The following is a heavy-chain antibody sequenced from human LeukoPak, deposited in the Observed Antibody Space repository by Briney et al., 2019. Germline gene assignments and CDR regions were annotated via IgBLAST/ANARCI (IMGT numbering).Heavy chain of an antibody. Sequence: SETLSLTCAVYGGSFSGYYWSWIRQPPGKGLEWIGEINHSGSTNYNPSLKSRVPISVDTSKNQFSLKLSSVTAADTAVYYCARVRCGSTSCYLRGKKWFDPWGQGTLVTVSS. CDR1: GGSFSGYY. CDR3: ARVRCGSTSCYLRGKKWFDP. V-gene: IGHV4-34*01. CDR2: INHSGST. J-gene: IGHJ5*02. D-gene: IGHD2-2*01.